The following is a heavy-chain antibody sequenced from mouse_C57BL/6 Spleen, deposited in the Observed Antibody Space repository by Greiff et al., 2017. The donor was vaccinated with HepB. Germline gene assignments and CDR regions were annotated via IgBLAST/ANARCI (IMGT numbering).Heavy chain of an antibody. V-gene: IGHV1-69*01. J-gene: IGHJ2*01. CDR2: IDPSDSYT. Sequence: QVQLQQPGAELVMPGASVKLSCKASGYTFTSYWMPWVKQRPGQGLEWIGEIDPSDSYTNYNQKFKGKSTLTVDKSSSTAYMQLSSLTSEDSAVYYCARKRSYGNYVDYFGYWGQGTTLTVSS. D-gene: IGHD2-1*01. CDR3: ARKRSYGNYVDYFGY. CDR1: GYTFTSYW.